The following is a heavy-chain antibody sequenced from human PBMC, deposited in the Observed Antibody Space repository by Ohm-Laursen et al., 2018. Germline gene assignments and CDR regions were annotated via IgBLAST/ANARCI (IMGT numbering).Heavy chain of an antibody. CDR1: GGSFTNSY. D-gene: IGHD5-24*01. CDR3: ARDLGRDGYNSQWFDP. V-gene: IGHV4-59*01. CDR2: IYYSGIT. J-gene: IGHJ5*02. Sequence: TLSLTWPVSGGSFTNSYWSWIRQPPGKGLEWIGYIYYSGITNYNPSLKSRVTISVDTSKKQFPLSLSSVTAADAAVYYCARDLGRDGYNSQWFDPWGQGTLVTVSS.